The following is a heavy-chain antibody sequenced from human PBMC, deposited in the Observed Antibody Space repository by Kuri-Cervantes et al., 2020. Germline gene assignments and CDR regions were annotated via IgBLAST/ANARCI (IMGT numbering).Heavy chain of an antibody. CDR1: GFTFDDYA. CDR2: ISWNSGSI. Sequence: GGSLRLSCAASGFTFDDYAMHWVRQVPGKGLEWVSGISWNSGSIGYADSVKGRFTISRDNAKNSLYLQMNSLRAEDTAVYYCAKGGTTSHCSGGSCYGGYFDYWGQGTLVTVSS. D-gene: IGHD2-15*01. CDR3: AKGGTTSHCSGGSCYGGYFDY. J-gene: IGHJ4*02. V-gene: IGHV3-9*01.